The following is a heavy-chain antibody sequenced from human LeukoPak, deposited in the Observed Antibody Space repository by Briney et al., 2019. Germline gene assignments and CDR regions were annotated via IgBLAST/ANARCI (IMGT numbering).Heavy chain of an antibody. V-gene: IGHV4-61*01. J-gene: IGHJ6*02. D-gene: IGHD3-10*01. CDR2: IYYSGST. Sequence: SETLSLTCTVSGGSVSSSSYYWSWIRQPPGKGLEWIGYIYYSGSTNYNPSLKSRVTISVDTSKNQFSLRLSSVTAADTAVYYCARDVADYYGSGSHMDVWGQGTTVTVSS. CDR3: ARDVADYYGSGSHMDV. CDR1: GGSVSSSSYY.